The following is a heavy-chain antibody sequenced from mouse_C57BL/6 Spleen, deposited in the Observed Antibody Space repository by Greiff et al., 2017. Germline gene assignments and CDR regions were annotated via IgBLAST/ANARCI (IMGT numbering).Heavy chain of an antibody. CDR3: ARPSYGNYEGAMDY. D-gene: IGHD2-10*01. Sequence: QVQLQQPGAELVMPGASVKLSCKASGYTFTSYWMHWVKQRPGQGLEWIGEIDPSDSYTNYNQKFKGKSTLTVDKSSSTAYMQLSSLTSEDSAVYYCARPSYGNYEGAMDYWGQGTSVTVSS. J-gene: IGHJ4*01. CDR1: GYTFTSYW. V-gene: IGHV1-69*01. CDR2: IDPSDSYT.